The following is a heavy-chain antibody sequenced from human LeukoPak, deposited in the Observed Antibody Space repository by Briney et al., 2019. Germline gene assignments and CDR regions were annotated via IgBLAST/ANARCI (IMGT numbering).Heavy chain of an antibody. D-gene: IGHD2-2*02. CDR1: GGTFSSYA. V-gene: IGHV1-69*05. Sequence: ASVKVSCKASGGTFSSYAISWVRQAPGQGLEWMGGIIPIFGTANYAQKFQGRVTITTDGSTSTAYMELSSLRSEDTAVYYCARDHGCSSTSCYTGNYYYMDVWGKGTTVTVSS. CDR2: IIPIFGTA. J-gene: IGHJ6*03. CDR3: ARDHGCSSTSCYTGNYYYMDV.